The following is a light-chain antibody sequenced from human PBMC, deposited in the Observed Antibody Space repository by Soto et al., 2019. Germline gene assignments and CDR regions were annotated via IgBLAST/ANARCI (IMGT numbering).Light chain of an antibody. CDR2: SNN. V-gene: IGLV1-44*01. Sequence: QSALTQPPSVSGTPGQRVTISCSGSSSNIGSNTVNWYQQLPGTAPKLLIYSNNQRPSGVPDRFSGSKSGTSASLAISGLQSEDEADYYCAAWDDSLNGHYVFGTGTKVTVL. CDR1: SSNIGSNT. J-gene: IGLJ1*01. CDR3: AAWDDSLNGHYV.